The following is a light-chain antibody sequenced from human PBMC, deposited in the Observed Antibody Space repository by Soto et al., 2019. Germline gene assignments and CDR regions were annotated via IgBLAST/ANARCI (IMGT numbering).Light chain of an antibody. Sequence: DIPMTQSPSPLSASVGDRVPITCRASQSISSWLAWYQQKPWKAPKLLIYDASSLESGVPSRFSGSGSGTEFTLTISSLQPDDFATYYGQQYKSYSTLPFCQWTKVDIK. CDR3: QQYKSYSTLP. J-gene: IGKJ1*01. V-gene: IGKV1-5*01. CDR1: QSISSW. CDR2: DAS.